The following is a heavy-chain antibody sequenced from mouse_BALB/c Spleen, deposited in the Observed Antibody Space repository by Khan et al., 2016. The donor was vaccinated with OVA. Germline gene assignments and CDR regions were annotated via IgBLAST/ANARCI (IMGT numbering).Heavy chain of an antibody. J-gene: IGHJ3*01. Sequence: QVQLKQSGAELVRPGSSVKISCKASGYGFSNYLMNWVKQGPGQGLEWIGQIYPGDGNTNYNGKFKDKATLTVDKSSSTAYMQLSSLTSEDSAVYCWARSGYDYFAYWGQGTLVTVSA. V-gene: IGHV1-80*01. CDR1: GYGFSNYL. CDR3: ARSGYDYFAY. CDR2: IYPGDGNT. D-gene: IGHD2-14*01.